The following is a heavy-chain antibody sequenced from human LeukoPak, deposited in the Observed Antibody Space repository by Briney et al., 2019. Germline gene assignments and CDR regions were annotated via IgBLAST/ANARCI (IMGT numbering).Heavy chain of an antibody. CDR2: ISAYNGNT. CDR1: GYTFTSYG. Sequence: ASVKVSCKASGYTFTSYGISWVRRAPGQGLEWMGWISAYNGNTNYAQKLQGRVTMTTDTSTSTAYMELRSLRSDDTAVYYCARDFEGLGEWSHPYYMDVWGKGTTVTVSS. CDR3: ARDFEGLGEWSHPYYMDV. V-gene: IGHV1-18*01. J-gene: IGHJ6*03. D-gene: IGHD3-16*01.